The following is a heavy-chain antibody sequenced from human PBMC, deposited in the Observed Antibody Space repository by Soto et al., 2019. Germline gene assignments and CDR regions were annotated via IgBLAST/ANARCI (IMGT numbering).Heavy chain of an antibody. V-gene: IGHV5-51*01. Sequence: GESLKISCKGSGYSFTSYWIGWVRQMPGKGLEWMGIIYPGDSDTRYSPSFQGQVTISADKSISTAYLQWSSLKASDTAMYYCARHLGSAYYYGSGSYVGLDYWGQGTLVTVSS. CDR2: IYPGDSDT. D-gene: IGHD3-10*01. J-gene: IGHJ4*02. CDR1: GYSFTSYW. CDR3: ARHLGSAYYYGSGSYVGLDY.